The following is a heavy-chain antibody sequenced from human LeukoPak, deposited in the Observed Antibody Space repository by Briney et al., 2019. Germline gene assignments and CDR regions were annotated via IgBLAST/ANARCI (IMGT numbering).Heavy chain of an antibody. CDR3: ARDLTHDYLRRGHFDY. D-gene: IGHD4-11*01. CDR1: GGTFISYA. Sequence: SVKVSCKASGGTFISYAVSWVRQAPGQGLEWMGRIIPIFGTANYAQNFQGRVTITTDESTSTAYMELSSLRSEDTAVYYCARDLTHDYLRRGHFDYWGQGTLVTVSS. CDR2: IIPIFGTA. J-gene: IGHJ4*02. V-gene: IGHV1-69*05.